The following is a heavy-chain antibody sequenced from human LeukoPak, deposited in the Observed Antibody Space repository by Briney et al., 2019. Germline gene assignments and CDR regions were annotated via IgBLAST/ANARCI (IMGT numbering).Heavy chain of an antibody. CDR3: ASGGRLWELLPSYYFDY. J-gene: IGHJ4*02. D-gene: IGHD1-26*01. V-gene: IGHV3-30-3*01. CDR1: GFTFSTYA. CDR2: ISYDGSNK. Sequence: GRSLRLSCAASGFTFSTYAMHWVRQAPGKGPDWVAVISYDGSNKYYADSVKGRFTISRDNSKNTLYLQINSLRAEDTAVYYCASGGRLWELLPSYYFDYWGQGTLVTVSS.